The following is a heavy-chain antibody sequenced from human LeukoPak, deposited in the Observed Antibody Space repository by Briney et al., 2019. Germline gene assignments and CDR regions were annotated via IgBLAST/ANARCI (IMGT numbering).Heavy chain of an antibody. J-gene: IGHJ4*02. CDR3: AKSQDGGRFFHFDD. Sequence: GGSLRLSCAASGFTFSSYAMSWVRQAPGKGLEWVSVISGSGGSTYSADSVKGRFTISRDNSKNTLYLQMNSLRAEDTAVYFCAKSQDGGRFFHFDDWGQGTLVTVSS. D-gene: IGHD1-26*01. CDR2: ISGSGGST. V-gene: IGHV3-23*01. CDR1: GFTFSSYA.